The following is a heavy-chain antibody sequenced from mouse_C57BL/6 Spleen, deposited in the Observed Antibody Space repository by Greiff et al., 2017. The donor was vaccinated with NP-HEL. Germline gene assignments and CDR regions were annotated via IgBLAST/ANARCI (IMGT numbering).Heavy chain of an antibody. CDR3: TRGGYGSSPFAY. CDR1: GYTFTDYE. J-gene: IGHJ3*01. Sequence: VQLQESGAELVRPRASVTLSCKASGYTFTDYEMHWVKQTPVHGLEWIGAIDPETGGTAYNQKFKGKAILTADKSSSTAYMALRSLTSEDSAVYYCTRGGYGSSPFAYWGQGTLVTVSA. D-gene: IGHD1-1*01. V-gene: IGHV1-15*01. CDR2: IDPETGGT.